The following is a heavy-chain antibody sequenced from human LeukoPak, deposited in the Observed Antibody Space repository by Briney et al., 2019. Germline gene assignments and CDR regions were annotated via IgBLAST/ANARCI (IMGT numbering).Heavy chain of an antibody. D-gene: IGHD6-13*01. CDR1: GFTFSSYW. CDR2: MNGDGSST. V-gene: IGHV3-74*01. Sequence: GGSLRLSCAASGFTFSSYWMHWVRQAPGKGLVWVARMNGDGSSTDYADSVKGRFTISRDYAKNTLYLQMNSLRVEDTAMYYCAKGRSPGWFDPWGQGTLVTVSS. J-gene: IGHJ5*02. CDR3: AKGRSPGWFDP.